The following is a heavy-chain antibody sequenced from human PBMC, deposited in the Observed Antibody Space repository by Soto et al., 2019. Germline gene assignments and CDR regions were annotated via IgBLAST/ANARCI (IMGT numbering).Heavy chain of an antibody. J-gene: IGHJ4*02. Sequence: GGSLRLSCAASGFTVSSNYMSWVRQAPGKGLEWVSVIYSGSSTYYADSVKGRFTISRDNSKNTLYLQINSLRAEDTAVYYCARDRGPDRNFDYWGQGTLVTVSS. CDR2: IYSGSST. V-gene: IGHV3-66*01. CDR1: GFTVSSNY. CDR3: ARDRGPDRNFDY.